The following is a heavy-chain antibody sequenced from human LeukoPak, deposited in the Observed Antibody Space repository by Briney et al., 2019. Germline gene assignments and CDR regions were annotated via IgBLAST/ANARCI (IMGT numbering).Heavy chain of an antibody. J-gene: IGHJ3*02. CDR2: IFPGDSDT. V-gene: IGHV5-51*01. CDR1: GYKFTDYW. Sequence: GESLKISCKASGYKFTDYWIVWVRQMPGQGLECMGIIFPGDSDTRYRPSFQGQVTISADKSINTAYLQWSSLKASDTAMYYCSRHDGGGGSSYDFDIWGQETMVTVSS. CDR3: SRHDGGGGSSYDFDI. D-gene: IGHD6-13*01.